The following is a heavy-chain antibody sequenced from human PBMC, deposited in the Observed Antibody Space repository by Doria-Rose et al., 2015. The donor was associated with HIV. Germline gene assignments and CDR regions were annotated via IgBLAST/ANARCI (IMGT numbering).Heavy chain of an antibody. CDR1: GFSFESYA. Sequence: ESEGGLVQPGRSLRLSCVGSGFSFESYAMHWVRQAPGKGLEWVAGISWDSGAKGNADSVEGRFTISRDNAKKSVYLEMRSLRPEDTAFYYCAKAPIIGPKYYFYMDVWGKGTSVTVSS. J-gene: IGHJ6*03. V-gene: IGHV3-9*01. CDR3: AKAPIIGPKYYFYMDV. CDR2: ISWDSGAK. D-gene: IGHD3-3*01.